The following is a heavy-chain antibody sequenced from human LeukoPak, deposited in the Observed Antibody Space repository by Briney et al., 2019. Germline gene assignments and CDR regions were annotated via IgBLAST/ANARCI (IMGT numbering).Heavy chain of an antibody. J-gene: IGHJ4*02. CDR1: GFTVSSNS. D-gene: IGHD3-22*01. CDR3: ARVSYYYDSSGHRTDTEFDY. V-gene: IGHV3-66*01. Sequence: GSLRLSCAASGFTVSSNSMSWVRPAPGKGLEWVAVVYNVGATYYADSGKGRFTISRDNSKNAVYLQMNSLRAEDTALYYCARVSYYYDSSGHRTDTEFDYWGQGSLVTVAS. CDR2: VYNVGAT.